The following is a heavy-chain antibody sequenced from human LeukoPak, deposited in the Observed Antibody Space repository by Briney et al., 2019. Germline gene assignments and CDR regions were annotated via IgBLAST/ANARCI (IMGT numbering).Heavy chain of an antibody. Sequence: GGSLRLSCAASGFTFSTYTMYWVRQAPGKGLEWVAFISNDGRKKDYADSVRGRFTISRDNAKNSLYLQMNSLRAEDTAMYYCAREKSWSRDYWGQGTLVTVSS. J-gene: IGHJ4*02. V-gene: IGHV3-30*04. CDR2: ISNDGRKK. CDR3: AREKSWSRDY. D-gene: IGHD2-8*01. CDR1: GFTFSTYT.